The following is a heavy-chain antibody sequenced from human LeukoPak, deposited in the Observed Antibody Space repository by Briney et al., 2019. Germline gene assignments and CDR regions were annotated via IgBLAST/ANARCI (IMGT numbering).Heavy chain of an antibody. CDR3: ARGDFWSGYYFDY. Sequence: ASVKVSCKASGYTFTGYYMHWVRQAPGQGLEWMGWINPNSGGTNYAQKFQGRVTMTRDTSISTAYMELSRLRSEDTAVYYCARGDFWSGYYFDYWGQGTLVTVSS. CDR2: INPNSGGT. J-gene: IGHJ4*02. CDR1: GYTFTGYY. D-gene: IGHD3-3*01. V-gene: IGHV1-2*02.